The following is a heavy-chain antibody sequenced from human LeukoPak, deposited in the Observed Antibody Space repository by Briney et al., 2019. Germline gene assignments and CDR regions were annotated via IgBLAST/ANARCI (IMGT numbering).Heavy chain of an antibody. Sequence: GGSLRLSCAASGFTFSSYGMHWVRQAPGKGLEWAAFIRYDGSNKYYADSVKGRFTISRDNSKNTLYLQMNSLRAEDTAVYYCTKGSYLWFGDSSFDYWGQGTLVTVSS. CDR1: GFTFSSYG. J-gene: IGHJ4*02. D-gene: IGHD3-10*01. V-gene: IGHV3-30*02. CDR2: IRYDGSNK. CDR3: TKGSYLWFGDSSFDY.